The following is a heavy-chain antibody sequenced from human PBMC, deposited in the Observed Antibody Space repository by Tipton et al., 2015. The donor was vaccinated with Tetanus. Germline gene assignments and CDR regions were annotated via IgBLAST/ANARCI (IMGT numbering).Heavy chain of an antibody. CDR2: ISGTGNIV. V-gene: IGHV3-21*01. CDR3: ATTGRERWLPMIFDS. J-gene: IGHJ4*01. Sequence: SLRLSCAASGFTFSTYTLNWVRQTPGKGLEWVSSISGTGNIVKDADSVRGRFTISRDNAKNSLFLQMNSLRVDDTAVYFCATTGRERWLPMIFDSWGSGSLVTVSS. D-gene: IGHD5-24*01. CDR1: GFTFSTYT.